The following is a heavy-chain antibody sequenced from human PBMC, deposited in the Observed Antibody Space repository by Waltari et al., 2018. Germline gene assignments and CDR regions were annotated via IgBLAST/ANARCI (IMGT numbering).Heavy chain of an antibody. D-gene: IGHD6-13*01. Sequence: QVQLVQSGAEVKKPGASVKVSCKVSGYTLPELSMHWVRQAPGKGLEWMGGFDPEDGETIYAQKFQGRVTMTEDTSTDTAYMELSSLRSEDTAVYYCATTLYSSSWYGLQKGYYFDYWGQGTLVTVSS. V-gene: IGHV1-24*01. CDR1: GYTLPELS. J-gene: IGHJ4*02. CDR3: ATTLYSSSWYGLQKGYYFDY. CDR2: FDPEDGET.